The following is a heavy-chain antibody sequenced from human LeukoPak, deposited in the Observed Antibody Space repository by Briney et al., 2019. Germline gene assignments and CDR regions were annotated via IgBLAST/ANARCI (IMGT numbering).Heavy chain of an antibody. Sequence: PGXSLRLSCAASGFTFSSYSMNWVRQAPGKGLEWVSSISSSSSYIYYADSVKGRFTISRDNARNSLYLQMNSLRAEDTAVYYCARDSTYYYDSSGYPPDYWGQGTLVTVSS. CDR3: ARDSTYYYDSSGYPPDY. J-gene: IGHJ4*02. D-gene: IGHD3-22*01. CDR1: GFTFSSYS. V-gene: IGHV3-21*01. CDR2: ISSSSSYI.